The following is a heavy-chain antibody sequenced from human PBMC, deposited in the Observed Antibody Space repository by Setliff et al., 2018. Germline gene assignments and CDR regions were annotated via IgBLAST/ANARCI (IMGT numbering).Heavy chain of an antibody. CDR1: GASLSSGTYY. CDR2: IYYRGDT. V-gene: IGHV4-39*01. D-gene: IGHD1-1*01. CDR3: ARIITTKASAADFDY. Sequence: ETLSLTCTVSGASLSSGTYYWGWIRQPPGKGLEWIGRIYYRGDTYYNASLKGRLTISVDTAQNQFSLRLTSVTAADTAVYYCARIITTKASAADFDYWGQGTLVTVSS. J-gene: IGHJ4*02.